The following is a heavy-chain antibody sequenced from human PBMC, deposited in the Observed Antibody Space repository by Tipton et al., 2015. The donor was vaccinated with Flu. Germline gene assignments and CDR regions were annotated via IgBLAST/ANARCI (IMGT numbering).Heavy chain of an antibody. J-gene: IGHJ5*02. CDR2: IYYSGST. Sequence: TLSLTCTVSGGSISSYYWSWIRQPPGKGLEWIGYIYYSGSTIYNPSLKSRVTISVDTSKNQFSLNLSSVTAADTAVYYCARHRYYSGYDSWGQGTLVTVSS. CDR3: ARHRYYSGYDS. CDR1: GGSISSYY. D-gene: IGHD5-12*01. V-gene: IGHV4-59*08.